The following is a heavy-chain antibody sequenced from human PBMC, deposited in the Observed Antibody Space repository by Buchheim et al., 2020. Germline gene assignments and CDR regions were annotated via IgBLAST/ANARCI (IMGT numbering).Heavy chain of an antibody. CDR2: IYYSGST. Sequence: QVQLQESGPGLVKPSDTLSLTCTVSGGSISSSSYYWGWIRQPPGKGLEWIGSIYYSGSTYYNPSLKSRVTISVDTSKNQFSLKLSSVTAADTAVYYCARRRTAAAGYDWYFDLWGRGTL. D-gene: IGHD6-13*01. J-gene: IGHJ2*01. CDR1: GGSISSSSYY. V-gene: IGHV4-39*01. CDR3: ARRRTAAAGYDWYFDL.